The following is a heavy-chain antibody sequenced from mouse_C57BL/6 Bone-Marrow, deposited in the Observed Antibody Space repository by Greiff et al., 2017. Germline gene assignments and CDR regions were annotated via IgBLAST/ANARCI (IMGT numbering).Heavy chain of an antibody. D-gene: IGHD2-3*01. J-gene: IGHJ4*01. CDR2: FHPYNDDT. Sequence: VQLVESGAELVKPGASVKMSCKASGYTFTTYPIEWMKQNHGKSLEWIGNFHPYNDDTKYNEKFKGKATLTVEKSSSTVYLELSRLTSDDSAVYYCARGCYDGYPNYAMDYWGQGTSVTVSS. V-gene: IGHV1-47*01. CDR3: ARGCYDGYPNYAMDY. CDR1: GYTFTTYP.